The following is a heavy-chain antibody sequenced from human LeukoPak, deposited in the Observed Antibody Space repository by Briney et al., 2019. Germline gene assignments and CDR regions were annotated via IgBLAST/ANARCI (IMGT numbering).Heavy chain of an antibody. CDR3: ARNIGYYYMDV. CDR2: IYYSGST. Sequence: SETLSLTCAVSGGSISSYYWSWIRQPPGKGLEWIGYIYYSGSTNYNPSLKSRVTISPDTSKNQFSLKLSPVTAADTAVYYCARNIGYYYMDVWGKGTTVTVSS. J-gene: IGHJ6*03. V-gene: IGHV4-59*01. CDR1: GGSISSYY. D-gene: IGHD2/OR15-2a*01.